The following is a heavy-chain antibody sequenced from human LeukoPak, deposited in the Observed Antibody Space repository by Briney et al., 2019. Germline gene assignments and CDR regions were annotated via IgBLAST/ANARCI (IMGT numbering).Heavy chain of an antibody. J-gene: IGHJ6*03. V-gene: IGHV4-4*07. CDR1: GGSLSSYY. Sequence: SETLSLTCTGSGGSLSSYYWSWIRQPAGKGLEWMGRIYTSGSTNYNPSLKSRVTMSVDTSKNQFSLKLSSVTAADTAVYYCARGPDSYYYYYYMDVWGKGTTVTVSS. CDR3: ARGPDSYYYYYYMDV. CDR2: IYTSGST. D-gene: IGHD3-22*01.